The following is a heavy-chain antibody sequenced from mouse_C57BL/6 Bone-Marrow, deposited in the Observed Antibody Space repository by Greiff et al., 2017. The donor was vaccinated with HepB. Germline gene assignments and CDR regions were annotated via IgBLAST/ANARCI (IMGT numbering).Heavy chain of an antibody. CDR2: IYPRDGST. Sequence: VHLVESDAELVKPGASVKISCKVSGYTFTDHTIHWMKQRPEQGLEWIGYIYPRDGSTKYNEKFKGKATLTADKSSSTAYMQLNSLTSEDSAVYFCARGGIYYGNYWYFDVWGTGTTVTVSS. J-gene: IGHJ1*03. CDR3: ARGGIYYGNYWYFDV. D-gene: IGHD2-1*01. V-gene: IGHV1-78*01. CDR1: GYTFTDHT.